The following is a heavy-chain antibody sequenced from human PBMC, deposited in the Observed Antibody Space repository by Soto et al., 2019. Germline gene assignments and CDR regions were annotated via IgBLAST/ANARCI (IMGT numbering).Heavy chain of an antibody. CDR2: ISWNSGSI. D-gene: IGHD4-17*01. J-gene: IGHJ4*02. CDR3: AILGCCGQMTTVTTTGY. Sequence: EVQLVESGGVLVQPGRSLRLSCAASGFTFDDYAMHWVRQAPGKGLEWVSGISWNSGSIGYADSVKGRLTISRDNAKNSLYLQMNSLRAEDTALYYCAILGCCGQMTTVTTTGYWGQGTLVTVSS. V-gene: IGHV3-9*01. CDR1: GFTFDDYA.